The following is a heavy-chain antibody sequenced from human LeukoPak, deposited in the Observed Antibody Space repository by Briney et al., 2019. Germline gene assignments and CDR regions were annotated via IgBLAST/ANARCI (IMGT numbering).Heavy chain of an antibody. CDR1: GLTFSIYG. J-gene: IGHJ3*02. Sequence: QPGGSLRLSCAPSGLTFSIYGMLWVPHAPGKGLVWVSRINSDGSSTNYADSVKGPFTISRDNAKNTLYLQMNSLRAEDTAVYYCARNSSAYYGGDDAFDIWGQGTMVTVSS. CDR3: ARNSSAYYGGDDAFDI. CDR2: INSDGSST. V-gene: IGHV3-74*01. D-gene: IGHD3-22*01.